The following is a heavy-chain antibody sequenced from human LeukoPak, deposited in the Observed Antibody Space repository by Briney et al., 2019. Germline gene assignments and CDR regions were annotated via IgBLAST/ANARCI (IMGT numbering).Heavy chain of an antibody. D-gene: IGHD6-13*01. V-gene: IGHV1-18*01. Sequence: GASVKVSCKASGYTFTSYGISWVRQAPGQGLEWMGWISAYNGNTNYAQKLQGRVTMTTDTSTSTAYMELRSLRSDDTAVYYCARDEYSSSWFYPHDYWGQGTLVTVSS. CDR1: GYTFTSYG. J-gene: IGHJ4*02. CDR2: ISAYNGNT. CDR3: ARDEYSSSWFYPHDY.